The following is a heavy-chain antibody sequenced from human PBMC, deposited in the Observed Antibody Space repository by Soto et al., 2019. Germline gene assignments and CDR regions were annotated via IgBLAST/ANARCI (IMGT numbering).Heavy chain of an antibody. Sequence: ASVKVSCKASGYTVTNYAMHWLRLAPGQWLEWMGWINVANGNTRYSQNFQDRVTFTRDTSASTVYMELNSLRSEDTAMYYCAHSSGWFALDYWGQGTLVTVSS. D-gene: IGHD3-22*01. CDR2: INVANGNT. CDR1: GYTVTNYA. CDR3: AHSSGWFALDY. V-gene: IGHV1-3*01. J-gene: IGHJ4*02.